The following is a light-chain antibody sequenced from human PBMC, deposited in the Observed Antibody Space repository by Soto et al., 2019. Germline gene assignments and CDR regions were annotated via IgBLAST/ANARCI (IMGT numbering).Light chain of an antibody. J-gene: IGKJ1*01. CDR3: QQYGTSPRT. CDR1: QSVRSSY. V-gene: IGKV3-20*01. Sequence: EIVLTQSPGTLSLSPGERATLSCRASQSVRSSYLAWYQQKLGQAPRLLIYGVSNRATGIPDRFSGSGSGTAFTLTISRLDSEDFAVYYCQQYGTSPRTFGQGTKVEIK. CDR2: GVS.